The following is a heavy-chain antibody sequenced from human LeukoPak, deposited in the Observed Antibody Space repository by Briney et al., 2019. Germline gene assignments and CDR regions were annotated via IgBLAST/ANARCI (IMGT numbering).Heavy chain of an antibody. V-gene: IGHV3-30*01. CDR1: GFTFSSYA. J-gene: IGHJ4*02. Sequence: GGSLRLSCAASGFTFSSYAMHWVRQAPGKGLEWVAVISYDGSNKYYADSVKGRFTISRDNSKNTLYLQMNSLRAEDTAVYYCARDLVLMVYAIGGGFDYWGQGTLVTVSS. CDR2: ISYDGSNK. CDR3: ARDLVLMVYAIGGGFDY. D-gene: IGHD2-8*01.